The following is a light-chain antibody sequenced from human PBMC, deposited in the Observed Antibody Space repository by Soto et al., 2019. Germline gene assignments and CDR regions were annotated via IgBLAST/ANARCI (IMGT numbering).Light chain of an antibody. V-gene: IGKV3-20*01. Sequence: EIVLTQSPGTLSLFPGERATLSCRASQSVDSNYLGWYQQKPGQAPRLLIYGASSRATGIPDRFRGSGSATDFTLTISRLEPEDFAMYYCQQYGRSLYTFGQGTKLEIK. J-gene: IGKJ2*01. CDR3: QQYGRSLYT. CDR1: QSVDSNY. CDR2: GAS.